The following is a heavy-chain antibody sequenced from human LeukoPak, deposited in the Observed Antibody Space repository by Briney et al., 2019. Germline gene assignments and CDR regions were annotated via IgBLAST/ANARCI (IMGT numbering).Heavy chain of an antibody. CDR1: GFTFSSYA. J-gene: IGHJ4*02. V-gene: IGHV3-23*01. CDR3: AKEEYIVVVPAAIDY. D-gene: IGHD2-2*01. CDR2: ISGSGGST. Sequence: GGSLRLSCAASGFTFSSYAMSWVRQAPGKGLEWVSAISGSGGSTYYADSVKGRFTISRDNCKNTLYLQMNSLRAEDTAVYYCAKEEYIVVVPAAIDYWGQGTLVTVSS.